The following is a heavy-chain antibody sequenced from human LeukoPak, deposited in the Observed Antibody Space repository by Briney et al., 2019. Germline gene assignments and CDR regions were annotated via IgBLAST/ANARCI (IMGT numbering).Heavy chain of an antibody. CDR1: GFTFSSYA. CDR2: ISYDGSNK. Sequence: GGSLRLSCAASGFTFSSYAMHWVRQAPGKGLEWVAVISYDGSNKYYADSVKGRFTISRDNPKNTLYLQMNSLRAEDTAVYYCARAAAFGYYYFDYWGQGTLVTVSS. V-gene: IGHV3-30-3*01. D-gene: IGHD3-22*01. J-gene: IGHJ4*02. CDR3: ARAAAFGYYYFDY.